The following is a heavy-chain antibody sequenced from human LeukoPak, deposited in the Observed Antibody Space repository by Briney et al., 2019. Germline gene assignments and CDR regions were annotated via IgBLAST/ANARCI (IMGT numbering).Heavy chain of an antibody. V-gene: IGHV3-30*18. CDR3: AKVDGIAVAGTGFVDY. Sequence: PGRSLRLSCAASGFTFSSYGMHWVRQAPGKGLEWVAVISYDGSNKYYADSVKGRITISRDNSKNTLYLQMNSLRAEDTAVYYCAKVDGIAVAGTGFVDYWGQGTLVTVSS. D-gene: IGHD6-19*01. CDR2: ISYDGSNK. CDR1: GFTFSSYG. J-gene: IGHJ4*02.